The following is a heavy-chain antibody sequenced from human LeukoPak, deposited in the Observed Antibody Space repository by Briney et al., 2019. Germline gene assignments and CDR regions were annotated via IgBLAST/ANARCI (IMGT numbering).Heavy chain of an antibody. CDR3: ARDFGGYCSSSNCYLGHLDY. CDR1: GFTFSSYT. V-gene: IGHV3-21*03. CDR2: IISSGSYI. D-gene: IGHD2-2*01. J-gene: IGHJ4*02. Sequence: PGGFLRLSCAASGFTFSSYTMNWVRQAPGKGLEWVSSIISSGSYIYYADSVKGRFTISRDNAKNSLYLQMNSLRAEDTAVYYCARDFGGYCSSSNCYLGHLDYWGQGTLVTVSS.